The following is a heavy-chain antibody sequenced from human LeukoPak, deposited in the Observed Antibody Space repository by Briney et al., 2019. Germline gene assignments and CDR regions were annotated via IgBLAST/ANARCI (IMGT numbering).Heavy chain of an antibody. J-gene: IGHJ6*03. CDR3: SRGTNAQQLVLRRSSYYYMAV. D-gene: IGHD6-13*01. CDR1: GGSFSGYY. V-gene: IGHV4-34*01. CDR2: INHSGSS. Sequence: SETLSLTCAVYGGSFSGYYWTWIRQPPGKGLEWIGEINHSGSSNCNPSLKSRVTISVDTSKNQFSLKLTSVTAADTAVYYCSRGTNAQQLVLRRSSYYYMAVWGKGTTVTVPS.